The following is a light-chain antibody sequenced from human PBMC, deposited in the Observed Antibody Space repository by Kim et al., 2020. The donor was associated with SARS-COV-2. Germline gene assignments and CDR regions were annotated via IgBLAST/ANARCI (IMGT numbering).Light chain of an antibody. CDR1: NSNIGRNT. J-gene: IGLJ2*01. CDR3: ATWDDSPDGPV. CDR2: LNS. Sequence: ELTQPPSASGTPGQRVTISCSGSNSNIGRNTVNWYQQVPGTAPKLLIYLNSQRPSGVPDRFSGSKSGTSASLAISGLQSEDEADYYCATWDDSPDGPVFGGGTQLTVL. V-gene: IGLV1-44*01.